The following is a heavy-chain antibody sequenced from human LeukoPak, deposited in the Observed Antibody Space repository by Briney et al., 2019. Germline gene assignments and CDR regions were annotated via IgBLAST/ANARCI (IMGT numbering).Heavy chain of an antibody. CDR3: ARGYFDSSGYPYLGY. CDR2: INSDGSST. J-gene: IGHJ4*02. Sequence: GGSLTLSCAASGFTFSNFWMHWVRQAPGKGLVWVSRINSDGSSTTHADSVKGRFTISRDNAKDTLYLQMNSLRAEDTAVYYCARGYFDSSGYPYLGYWGQGTLVTVSS. CDR1: GFTFSNFW. V-gene: IGHV3-74*01. D-gene: IGHD3-22*01.